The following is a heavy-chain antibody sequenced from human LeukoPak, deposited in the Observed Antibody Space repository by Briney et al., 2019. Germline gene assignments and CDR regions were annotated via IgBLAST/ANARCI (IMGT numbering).Heavy chain of an antibody. Sequence: SGGSLRLSCAASGFTFRNYGMNWVRQPPGKGLEWIGSIYYSGSTYYNPSLKSRVTISVDTSKNQFSLKLSSVTAADTAVYYCARDPGETRDAFDIWGQGTMVTVSS. CDR3: ARDPGETRDAFDI. CDR2: IYYSGST. V-gene: IGHV4-39*07. D-gene: IGHD3-16*01. CDR1: GFTFRNYG. J-gene: IGHJ3*02.